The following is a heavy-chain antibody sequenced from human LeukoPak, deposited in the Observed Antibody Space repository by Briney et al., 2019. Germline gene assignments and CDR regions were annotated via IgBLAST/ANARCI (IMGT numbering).Heavy chain of an antibody. J-gene: IGHJ5*02. V-gene: IGHV4-4*07. D-gene: IGHD4-17*01. Sequence: PSETLSLTCTVPGGSISSYYWTWIRQPAGKGLEWIGRIYTSGSTNYNPSLKSRVTMSVDTSKNQFSLKLSSVTAADTAVYYCARAQTYGDYLSWFDPWGQGTLVTVSS. CDR3: ARAQTYGDYLSWFDP. CDR1: GGSISSYY. CDR2: IYTSGST.